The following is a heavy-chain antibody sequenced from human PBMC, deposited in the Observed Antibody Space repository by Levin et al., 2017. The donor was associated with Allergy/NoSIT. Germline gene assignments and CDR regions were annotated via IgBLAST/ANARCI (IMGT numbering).Heavy chain of an antibody. D-gene: IGHD2-2*01. CDR3: ARDLKEIVVVPAATRNYGMDV. CDR2: INPSGGST. Sequence: GESLKISCKASGYTFTSYYMHWVRQAPGQGLEWMGIINPSGGSTSYAQKFQGRVTMTRDTSTSTVYMELSSLRSEDTAVYYCARDLKEIVVVPAATRNYGMDVWGQGTTVTVSS. CDR1: GYTFTSYY. V-gene: IGHV1-46*01. J-gene: IGHJ6*02.